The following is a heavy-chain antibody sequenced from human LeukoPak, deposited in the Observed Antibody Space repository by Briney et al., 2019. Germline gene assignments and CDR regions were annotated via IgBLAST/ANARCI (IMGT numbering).Heavy chain of an antibody. J-gene: IGHJ5*02. CDR2: IYYSGST. CDR1: GATISSGSYY. CDR3: ARDGQQLVRGDWFDT. D-gene: IGHD6-13*01. V-gene: IGHV4-39*07. Sequence: PSETLSLTCSVSGATISSGSYYWVWIRQPPGKGLEWIGSIYYSGSTYYNPSLKSRVTMSIDTSKNQFSLKLNSVTAADTAVYHCARDGQQLVRGDWFDTWGQGTLVTVSS.